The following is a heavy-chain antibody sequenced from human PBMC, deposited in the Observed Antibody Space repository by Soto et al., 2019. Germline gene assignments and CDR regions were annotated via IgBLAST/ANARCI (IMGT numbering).Heavy chain of an antibody. D-gene: IGHD3-9*01. V-gene: IGHV4-39*06. Sequence: SETLSLTCSVSGGSISSSSYYWGWIRQPPGKGLEWIGSIYYSGSTYYNPSLKSRVTITKDTSKNQVVLTMTNMDPVDTATYYCAPRRLTYYDILTGFDYWGQGTLVTVSS. CDR1: GGSISSSSYY. J-gene: IGHJ4*02. CDR3: APRRLTYYDILTGFDY. CDR2: IYYSGST.